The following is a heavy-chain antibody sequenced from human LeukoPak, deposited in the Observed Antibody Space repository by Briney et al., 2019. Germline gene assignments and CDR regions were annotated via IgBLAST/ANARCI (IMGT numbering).Heavy chain of an antibody. CDR2: INAGNGNT. D-gene: IGHD3-10*01. CDR1: GYTFTSYA. Sequence: ASVKVSCKASGYTFTSYAMHWVRQAPGQRLEWMGWINAGNGNTKYSQKFQGRVTITRDTSASTAYMELSSLRSEDTAVYYCARARYYYGSGRPVHGYNDIWGQGTMVTVSS. CDR3: ARARYYYGSGRPVHGYNDI. J-gene: IGHJ3*02. V-gene: IGHV1-3*01.